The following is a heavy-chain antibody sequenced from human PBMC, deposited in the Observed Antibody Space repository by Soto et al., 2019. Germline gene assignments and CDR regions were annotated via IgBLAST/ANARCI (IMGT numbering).Heavy chain of an antibody. CDR2: IYYSGST. CDR1: GGSISSDY. CDR3: ARTDGWFDP. J-gene: IGHJ5*02. V-gene: IGHV4-59*01. Sequence: SETLSRSCTFSGGSISSDYWSWIRQPPGKVLEWIGYIYYSGSTNYNPYLKSRVTISVDTSKKQFSLKLSSVTAADTAVYYCARTDGWFDPLCHGTLVTVS.